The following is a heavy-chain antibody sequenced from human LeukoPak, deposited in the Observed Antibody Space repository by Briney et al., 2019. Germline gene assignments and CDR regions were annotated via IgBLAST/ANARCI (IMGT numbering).Heavy chain of an antibody. CDR3: ARDSHGDYVDFDY. J-gene: IGHJ4*02. Sequence: GGSLRLSCAASGFTFSSYWMHWVRQAPGKGLVWFSRINSDGSSTSYADSVKGRFTISRDNAKNTLYLQMNSLRAEDTAVYYCARDSHGDYVDFDYWGQGTLVTVSS. CDR1: GFTFSSYW. V-gene: IGHV3-74*01. D-gene: IGHD4-17*01. CDR2: INSDGSST.